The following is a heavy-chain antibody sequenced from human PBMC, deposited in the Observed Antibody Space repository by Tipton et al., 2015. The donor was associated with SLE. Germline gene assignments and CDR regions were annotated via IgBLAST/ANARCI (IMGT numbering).Heavy chain of an antibody. CDR1: GGSISTSSYS. CDR3: ARHVAIAAVGHWFDP. J-gene: IGHJ5*02. V-gene: IGHV4-39*01. D-gene: IGHD6-13*01. CDR2: VHYSGST. Sequence: LRLSCTVSGGSISTSSYSWGWIRQPPGKGLEWIGSVHYSGSTYYNPSLKSRVTISVDTSKNQFSLRLSSVTAADTAVYYCARHVAIAAVGHWFDPWGQGTLVTVSS.